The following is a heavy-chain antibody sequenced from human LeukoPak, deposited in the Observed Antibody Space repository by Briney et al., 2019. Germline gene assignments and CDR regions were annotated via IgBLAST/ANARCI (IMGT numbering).Heavy chain of an antibody. CDR3: ARGPQFGLDY. D-gene: IGHD3-10*01. CDR1: GGSFSGYY. J-gene: IGHJ4*02. Sequence: PSETLSLTCAVYGGSFSGYYWSWIRQPPGKGLEWIGEINHSGSTNYNPSLKSRVTISVDTSKNQFSLKLSSVTAADTAVYYCARGPQFGLDYWGQGTLVTVSS. V-gene: IGHV4-34*01. CDR2: INHSGST.